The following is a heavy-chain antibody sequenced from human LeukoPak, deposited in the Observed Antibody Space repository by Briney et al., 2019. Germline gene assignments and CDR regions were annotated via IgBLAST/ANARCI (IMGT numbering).Heavy chain of an antibody. V-gene: IGHV4-59*08. Sequence: PSETLSLTCTVSGGSISSYYWSWIRQPPGKGLEWIAYIYYSGSTNHNPSLKSRVTISLDTSKNQLSLKLSSVTAADTAVYYCASSRGDYGWNWFNPWGQGTLVTVSS. D-gene: IGHD4-17*01. CDR1: GGSISSYY. J-gene: IGHJ5*02. CDR2: IYYSGST. CDR3: ASSRGDYGWNWFNP.